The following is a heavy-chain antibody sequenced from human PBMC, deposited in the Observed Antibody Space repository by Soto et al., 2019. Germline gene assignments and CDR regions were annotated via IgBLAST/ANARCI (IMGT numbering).Heavy chain of an antibody. Sequence: QVQLQQWGAGLLKPSETLSLTCAVYGGSFSGYYWSWIRQPPGKGREWIGEINHSGSTNYNPSLKSRVTISVDTSKNQFSLKLSSVTAADTAVYYCARVIAVAAHDYWGQGTLVTVSS. CDR1: GGSFSGYY. D-gene: IGHD6-19*01. CDR3: ARVIAVAAHDY. J-gene: IGHJ4*02. CDR2: INHSGST. V-gene: IGHV4-34*01.